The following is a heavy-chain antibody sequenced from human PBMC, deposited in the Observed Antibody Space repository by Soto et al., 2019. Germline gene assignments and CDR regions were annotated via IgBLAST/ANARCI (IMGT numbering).Heavy chain of an antibody. CDR3: AKDVARVVDFYYFDY. CDR1: GFTFSSYG. V-gene: IGHV3-30*18. D-gene: IGHD3-22*01. CDR2: ISYDGSNK. Sequence: QVQLVESGGGVVQPGRSLRLSCAASGFTFSSYGMHWVRQAPGKGLEWVAVISYDGSNKYYADSVKGRFTISRDNSKNTLYLQMNSLRAEDTAVYYCAKDVARVVDFYYFDYWGQGNLGNVSS. J-gene: IGHJ4*02.